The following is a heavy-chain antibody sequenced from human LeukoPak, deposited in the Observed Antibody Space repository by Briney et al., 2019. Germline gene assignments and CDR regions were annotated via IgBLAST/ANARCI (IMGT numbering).Heavy chain of an antibody. D-gene: IGHD6-6*01. Sequence: GGSLRLSCAASGFTVRSNYMSWVRQAPGKGLEWASSISSSSSYIYYADSVKGRFTISRDNAKNSLYLQMNSLRAEDTAVYYCARSRRVKSIAASTPAVDDWGQGTLVTVSS. CDR3: ARSRRVKSIAASTPAVDD. V-gene: IGHV3-21*01. CDR2: ISSSSSYI. CDR1: GFTVRSNY. J-gene: IGHJ4*02.